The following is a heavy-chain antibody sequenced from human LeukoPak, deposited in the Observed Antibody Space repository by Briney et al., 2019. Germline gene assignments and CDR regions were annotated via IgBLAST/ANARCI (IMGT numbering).Heavy chain of an antibody. Sequence: ASVKVSCKASGYTFTSYGISWVRQAPGQGLEWMGWISAYNGNTNYAQKLQGRVTTTTDTSTSTAYMELRSLRSDDTAVYYCARDRKEYYDSSGYYYGQLGFDYWGQGTLVTVSS. V-gene: IGHV1-18*01. CDR2: ISAYNGNT. CDR3: ARDRKEYYDSSGYYYGQLGFDY. J-gene: IGHJ4*02. D-gene: IGHD3-22*01. CDR1: GYTFTSYG.